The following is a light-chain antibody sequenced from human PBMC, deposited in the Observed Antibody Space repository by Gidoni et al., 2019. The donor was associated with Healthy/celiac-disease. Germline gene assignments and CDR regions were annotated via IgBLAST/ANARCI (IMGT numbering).Light chain of an antibody. CDR2: GAS. V-gene: IGKV3-20*01. CDR3: QQYGSPWT. CDR1: QSVSSSY. J-gene: IGKJ1*01. Sequence: IVLTQSPGTLSLSPGERATLSCRASQSVSSSYLAWYQQKPGQAPRLLIYGASSRATGIPDRFSGSGSGTDFTLTISRLEPEDFAVYYCQQYGSPWTFGQETKVEIK.